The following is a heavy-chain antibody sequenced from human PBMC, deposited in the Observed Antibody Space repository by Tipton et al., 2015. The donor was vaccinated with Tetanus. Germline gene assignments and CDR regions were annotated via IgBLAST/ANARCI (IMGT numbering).Heavy chain of an antibody. D-gene: IGHD3-16*01. Sequence: SLRLSCTGSGFTFSEFTFSNAWMSWVRQAPGKGLEWIGCIKSQIDGGAIDYAAPMKDRFTLSRDDSKNTVFLHMNNLRTEDTAVYYCTTSGPGASGGDHWGQGTLVTVSA. CDR2: IKSQIDGGAI. CDR1: GFTFSEFTFSNAW. V-gene: IGHV3-15*01. J-gene: IGHJ4*02. CDR3: TTSGPGASGGDH.